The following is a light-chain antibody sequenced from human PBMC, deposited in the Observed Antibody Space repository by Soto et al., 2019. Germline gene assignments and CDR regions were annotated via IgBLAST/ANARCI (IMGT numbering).Light chain of an antibody. J-gene: IGKJ4*01. Sequence: DIQMTQSPSILSASVGDRVTITCRASQIISSRLAWYQQKPGKAPKLLIYDAYNLESGVPSRFSGSGSGTEFTLTISSLQPDDFATYYCQQSYTAPLTFGGGTKVEIK. CDR3: QQSYTAPLT. CDR1: QIISSR. CDR2: DAY. V-gene: IGKV1-5*01.